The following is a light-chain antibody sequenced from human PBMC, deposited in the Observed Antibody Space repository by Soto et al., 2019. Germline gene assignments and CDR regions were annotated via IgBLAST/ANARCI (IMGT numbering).Light chain of an antibody. CDR3: CSHAGSSTM. CDR1: SSDVGNYNL. CDR2: EGN. Sequence: QSALTQPASVSGSPGQSITISCTGASSDVGNYNLVSWYQQHPGKAPKLMIYEGNKRPSGVSNRFSGSKSGNTAALTISGLQAEDEADYYCCSHAGSSTMFGGGTQLTVL. J-gene: IGLJ3*02. V-gene: IGLV2-23*01.